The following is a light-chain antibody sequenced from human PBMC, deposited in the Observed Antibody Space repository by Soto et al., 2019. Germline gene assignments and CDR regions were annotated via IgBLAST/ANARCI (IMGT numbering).Light chain of an antibody. CDR3: SAYSRGSTLLL. Sequence: QSALTQPASVSGSPGQSITISCTGSNRDVGGYDYVSWYQQHAGKAPRLLIYGVSSRPSGVSTRFSGSKSGNTASLTISGLQAEDEADYYCSAYSRGSTLLLFGGGTKLTVL. V-gene: IGLV2-14*01. J-gene: IGLJ3*02. CDR1: NRDVGGYDY. CDR2: GVS.